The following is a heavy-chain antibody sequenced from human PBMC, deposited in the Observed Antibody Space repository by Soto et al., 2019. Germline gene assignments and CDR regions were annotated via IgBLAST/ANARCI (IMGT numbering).Heavy chain of an antibody. CDR3: ARAHPNYDFWSGYYSTDY. D-gene: IGHD3-3*01. CDR1: GGSFSGYY. Sequence: KPPETLSLTCAVYGGSFSGYYWSWIRQPPGKGLEWVGEINHSGSTYYNPSLKSRVTISVDTSKNQFSLKLSSVTAADTAVYYCARAHPNYDFWSGYYSTDYWGQGTLVTVSS. CDR2: INHSGST. V-gene: IGHV4-34*01. J-gene: IGHJ4*02.